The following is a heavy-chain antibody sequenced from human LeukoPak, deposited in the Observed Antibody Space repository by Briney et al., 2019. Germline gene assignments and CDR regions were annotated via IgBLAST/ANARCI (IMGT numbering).Heavy chain of an antibody. J-gene: IGHJ4*02. V-gene: IGHV3-23*01. CDR3: AKSGYNRFDY. CDR2: ISGSGSCGST. Sequence: GGSLRLSCAASGFTFSNSAMSWVRQAPGKGLGWVSSISGSGSCGSTYYADSVKGRFTISRDNSKNTLYLQMNSPRAEDTAVYYCAKSGYNRFDYWDQGTLVTVSS. D-gene: IGHD5-24*01. CDR1: GFTFSNSA.